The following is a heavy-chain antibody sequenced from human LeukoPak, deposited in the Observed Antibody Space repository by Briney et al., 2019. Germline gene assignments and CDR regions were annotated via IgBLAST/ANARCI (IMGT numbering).Heavy chain of an antibody. CDR2: IYYSGST. Sequence: SETLSLTCTVSGGSISPYHWSWIRQPPGKGLEWIGHIYYSGSTNYSPSLKSRVTISVDTSKNQFSLRLSSVTAADTAVYYCAKTNPFVTWGKGTMVTVSS. D-gene: IGHD1-1*01. CDR3: AKTNPFVT. V-gene: IGHV4-59*01. J-gene: IGHJ3*02. CDR1: GGSISPYH.